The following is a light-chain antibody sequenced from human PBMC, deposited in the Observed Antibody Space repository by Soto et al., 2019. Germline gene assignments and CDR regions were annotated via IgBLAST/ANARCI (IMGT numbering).Light chain of an antibody. CDR1: QSVSSSY. CDR2: GAS. CDR3: QLYASSPLPFT. J-gene: IGKJ2*01. Sequence: EIVLTQSPGTLSLSPGERATLSCRASQSVSSSYLAWYQQKPGQAPRILIYGASSRATGIPDRFSGSASGTDFTLTISRLKPAAFAVYYCQLYASSPLPFTFGQGTKQAIK. V-gene: IGKV3-20*01.